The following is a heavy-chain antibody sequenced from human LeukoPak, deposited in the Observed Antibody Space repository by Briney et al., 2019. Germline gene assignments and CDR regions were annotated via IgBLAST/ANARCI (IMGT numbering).Heavy chain of an antibody. D-gene: IGHD3-22*01. V-gene: IGHV3-23*01. Sequence: GGSLRLSCAASGFTFSSYAMSWVRQGPGKGLEWVSAISGSGGSTYYADSVKGRFTISRDNSKNTLYLQMNSLRAEDTAVYYRAKGGNYYYDSSGNFDYWGQGILVTVSS. CDR3: AKGGNYYYDSSGNFDY. CDR2: ISGSGGST. CDR1: GFTFSSYA. J-gene: IGHJ4*02.